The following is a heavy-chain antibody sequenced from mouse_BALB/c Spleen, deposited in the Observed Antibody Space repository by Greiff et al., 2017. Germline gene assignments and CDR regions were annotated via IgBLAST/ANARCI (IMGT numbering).Heavy chain of an antibody. J-gene: IGHJ4*01. D-gene: IGHD3-3*01. CDR3: ARLGVDAMDY. CDR2: ISSGGSYT. V-gene: IGHV5-9-3*01. CDR1: GFTFSSYA. Sequence: EVQLVESGGGLVKPGGSLKLSCAASGFTFSSYAMSWVRQTPEKRLEWVATISSGGSYTYYPDSVKGRFTISRDNAKNTLYLQMSSLRSEDTAMYYCARLGVDAMDYWGQGTSVTVSS.